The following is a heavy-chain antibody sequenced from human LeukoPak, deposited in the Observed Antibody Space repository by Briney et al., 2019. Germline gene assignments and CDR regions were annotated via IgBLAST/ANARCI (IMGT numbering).Heavy chain of an antibody. Sequence: NTSETLSLTCTVSGGSISSYYWSWIRQPPVKGLEWIGYIYYSGSTNYNPSLKSRVTISVDTSKNQFSLKLSSVTAADTAVYYCARVPGVAVTPGWYYYGMDVWGQGTTVTVSS. V-gene: IGHV4-59*01. CDR1: GGSISSYY. J-gene: IGHJ6*02. CDR3: ARVPGVAVTPGWYYYGMDV. D-gene: IGHD4-17*01. CDR2: IYYSGST.